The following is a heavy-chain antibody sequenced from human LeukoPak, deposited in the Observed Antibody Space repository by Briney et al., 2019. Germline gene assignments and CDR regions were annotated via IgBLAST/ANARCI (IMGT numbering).Heavy chain of an antibody. CDR3: ARGLSLYYGSGGLDP. D-gene: IGHD3-10*01. J-gene: IGHJ5*02. Sequence: SETLSLTCTVSGGSISSSNYYWGWIRQPPGKGLEWIGSIFYSGSTYYNPSLKSRVTISVDKSKNQFSLKLSSVTAADTAVYYCARGLSLYYGSGGLDPWGQGTVVTVSS. CDR2: IFYSGST. CDR1: GGSISSSNYY. V-gene: IGHV4-39*07.